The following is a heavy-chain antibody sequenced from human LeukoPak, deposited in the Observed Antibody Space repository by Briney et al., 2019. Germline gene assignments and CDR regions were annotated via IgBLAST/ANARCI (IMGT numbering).Heavy chain of an antibody. Sequence: SETLSLTCTVSGGSISPYYWSWSRQPPGKGLEWIGYIHYSGTTNYNPSLKSRVTISVDTSKNQFALNLSSVTAADTAVYYCARDSSCYDVMYYFDYWGQGTLVTVSS. J-gene: IGHJ4*02. CDR1: GGSISPYY. V-gene: IGHV4-59*01. D-gene: IGHD5-12*01. CDR2: IHYSGTT. CDR3: ARDSSCYDVMYYFDY.